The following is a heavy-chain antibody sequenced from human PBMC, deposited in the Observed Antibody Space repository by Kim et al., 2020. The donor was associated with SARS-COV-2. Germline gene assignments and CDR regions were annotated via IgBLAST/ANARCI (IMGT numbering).Heavy chain of an antibody. Sequence: GGSLRLSCAASGFSVSANYMSWVRQAPGKGLEWVSFTYSGDSTNYADSVKGRFTISGDSSKNTVDLQMNSLRAEVTAVYYCTRGRPGPLGGYFDFWGQGT. V-gene: IGHV3-53*01. CDR2: TYSGDST. CDR1: GFSVSANY. CDR3: TRGRPGPLGGYFDF. J-gene: IGHJ4*02.